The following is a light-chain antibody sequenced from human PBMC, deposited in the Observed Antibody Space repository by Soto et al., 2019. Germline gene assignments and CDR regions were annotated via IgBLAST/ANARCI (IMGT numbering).Light chain of an antibody. Sequence: EIAMTQSPGTLSVSPGERATLSCRASQNVRRNLAWYQQKPGQTPRLLIYDASTRATGIPARFSGSGSGTEFTLTISSLQSEDFVVYYCQQYENWRWPTFGQGTKLEIK. V-gene: IGKV3-15*01. CDR3: QQYENWRWPT. CDR1: QNVRRN. CDR2: DAS. J-gene: IGKJ2*01.